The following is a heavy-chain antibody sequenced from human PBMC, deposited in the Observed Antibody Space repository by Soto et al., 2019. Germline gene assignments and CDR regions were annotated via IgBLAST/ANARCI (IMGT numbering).Heavy chain of an antibody. J-gene: IGHJ4*02. CDR1: GGSISSSSYY. D-gene: IGHD3-10*01. V-gene: IGHV4-39*01. CDR3: ARHVVRGGFDY. CDR2: IYYSGST. Sequence: SETLSLTCTVSGGSISSSSYYWGWIRQPPGKGLEWIGSIYYSGSTYYNPSLKSRVTISVDTSKNQFSLKLSSVTAADTAVYYCARHVVRGGFDYWGQGTLVTVSS.